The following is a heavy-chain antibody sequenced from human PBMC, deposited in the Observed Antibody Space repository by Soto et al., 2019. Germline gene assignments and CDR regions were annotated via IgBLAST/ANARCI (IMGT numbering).Heavy chain of an antibody. CDR3: TRAILTGYPRYTTFDY. D-gene: IGHD3-9*01. Sequence: PGGSLRLSCAASGFTVSSNYMSWVRQAPGKGLEWVSVIYSGGSTYYADSVKGRFTISRHNSKNTLYLHMNSLRAEDTAVYYCTRAILTGYPRYTTFDYWGQGNLVTVSS. CDR2: IYSGGST. V-gene: IGHV3-53*04. CDR1: GFTVSSNY. J-gene: IGHJ4*02.